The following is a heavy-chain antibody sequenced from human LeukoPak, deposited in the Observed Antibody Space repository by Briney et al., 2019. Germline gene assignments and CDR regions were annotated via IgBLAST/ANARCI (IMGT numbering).Heavy chain of an antibody. D-gene: IGHD5-18*01. Sequence: PGGSLRLSCAASGFTFSSYAMSWVRQAPGKGLEWVSAISGSGGSTYYADSVKGRFTISRDNSKNTLYLQMNSLRAEDTAVYYRAKGSSWIQLWLLDYWGQGTLVTVSS. J-gene: IGHJ4*02. CDR3: AKGSSWIQLWLLDY. CDR2: ISGSGGST. V-gene: IGHV3-23*01. CDR1: GFTFSSYA.